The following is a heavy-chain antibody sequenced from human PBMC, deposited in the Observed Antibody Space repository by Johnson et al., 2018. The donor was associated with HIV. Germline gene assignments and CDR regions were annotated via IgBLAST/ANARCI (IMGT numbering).Heavy chain of an antibody. CDR2: IYSGGTT. J-gene: IGHJ3*02. V-gene: IGHV3-66*01. CDR1: GFNVSSNY. CDR3: AKDQIKRLPVDWAFDI. D-gene: IGHD5-12*01. Sequence: VQLVESGGGLVQPGGSLRLSCAASGFNVSSNYMSWVRQAPGKGLEWVSLIYSGGTTYYTDSVKGRFTISRDNAKNSLYLQMNSLRVGDTAVYYCAKDQIKRLPVDWAFDIWGQGTMVTVSS.